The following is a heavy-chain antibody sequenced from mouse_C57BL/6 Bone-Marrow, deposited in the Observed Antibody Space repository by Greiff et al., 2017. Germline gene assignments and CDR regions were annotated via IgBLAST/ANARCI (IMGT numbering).Heavy chain of an antibody. CDR1: GFNIKDDY. CDR2: IDPENGDT. CDR3: KDYYGSRAY. Sequence: EVQLQQSGAELVRPGASVKLSCTASGFNIKDDYMHWVKQRPEQGLEWIGWIDPENGDTEYASKFQGKATITADTSSNTAYLQLSSLTSEDTAVYYCKDYYGSRAYWGQGTLVTVSA. D-gene: IGHD1-1*01. J-gene: IGHJ3*01. V-gene: IGHV14-4*01.